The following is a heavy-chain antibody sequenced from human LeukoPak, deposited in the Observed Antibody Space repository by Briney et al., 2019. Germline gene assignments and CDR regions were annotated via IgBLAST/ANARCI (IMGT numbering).Heavy chain of an antibody. CDR3: AKYPRARQDIVVVPAAMPFDY. Sequence: GGSLRLSWAASGFTFSSYWMSWVRQAPGKGLEWVANIKQDGSEKYYVDSVKGRFTISRDNAKDSLYLQMNSLRAEDTAVYYCAKYPRARQDIVVVPAAMPFDYWGQGTLVTVSS. CDR1: GFTFSSYW. V-gene: IGHV3-7*03. J-gene: IGHJ4*02. D-gene: IGHD2-2*01. CDR2: IKQDGSEK.